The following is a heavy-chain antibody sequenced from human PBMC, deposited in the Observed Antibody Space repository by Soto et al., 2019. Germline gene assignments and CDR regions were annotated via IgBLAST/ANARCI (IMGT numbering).Heavy chain of an antibody. CDR1: GGTFSSYA. V-gene: IGHV1-69*13. Sequence: SVKVSCKASGGTFSSYAISWVRQAPGQGLEWMGGIIPIFSTANYAQKFQGRVTITADESTSTAYMELSSLRSEDTAVYYCARGRVTAIGYFDYWGQGTLVTVSS. J-gene: IGHJ4*02. CDR3: ARGRVTAIGYFDY. CDR2: IIPIFSTA. D-gene: IGHD5-18*01.